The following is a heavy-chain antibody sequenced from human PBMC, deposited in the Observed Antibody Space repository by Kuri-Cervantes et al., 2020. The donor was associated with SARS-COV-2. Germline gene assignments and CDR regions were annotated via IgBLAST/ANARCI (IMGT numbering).Heavy chain of an antibody. CDR2: IYTSGST. CDR3: AREGVTFGGVID. D-gene: IGHD3-16*02. J-gene: IGHJ4*02. Sequence: SETLSLTCTVSGGSISSYYWSWIRQPAGKGLEGIGRIYTSGSTNYNPSLKSRVTMSVDPSKTQFSLKLGSVTAADTAVYYCAREGVTFGGVIDWGQGTLVTVSS. V-gene: IGHV4-4*07. CDR1: GGSISSYY.